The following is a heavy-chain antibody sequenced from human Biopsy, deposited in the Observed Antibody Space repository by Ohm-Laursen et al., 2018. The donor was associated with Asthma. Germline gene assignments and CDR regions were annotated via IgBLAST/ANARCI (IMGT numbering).Heavy chain of an antibody. CDR2: ISSSGGTI. J-gene: IGHJ4*02. CDR1: GFTFSDYY. D-gene: IGHD2-8*02. CDR3: ASECTVATCPLAY. V-gene: IGHV3-11*01. Sequence: SLRLSCTASGFTFSDYYMSWIRRAPGKGLEWVSYISSSGGTIYYADSVKGRFTISRDNAQSSLFLQMTSLGAEDTAVYYCASECTVATCPLAYWGQGALVTVSS.